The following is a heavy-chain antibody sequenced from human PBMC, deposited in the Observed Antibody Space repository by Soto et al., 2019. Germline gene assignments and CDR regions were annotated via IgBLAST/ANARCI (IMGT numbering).Heavy chain of an antibody. J-gene: IGHJ3*02. CDR2: INPSGGST. D-gene: IGHD3-3*01. CDR3: AREGKGDDFWSGYYSGAFDI. V-gene: IGHV1-46*01. Sequence: QVQLVQSGAEVKKPGASVKVSCKASGYTFTSYYMHWVRQAPGQGLEWMGIINPSGGSTSYAQKFQGRVTMTRDTSTSTVYMELSSLRYEDTAVYYCAREGKGDDFWSGYYSGAFDIWGQGTMVTVSS. CDR1: GYTFTSYY.